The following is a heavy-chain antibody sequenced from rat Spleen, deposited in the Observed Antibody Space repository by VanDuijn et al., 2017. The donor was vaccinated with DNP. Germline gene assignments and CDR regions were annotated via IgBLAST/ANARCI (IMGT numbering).Heavy chain of an antibody. CDR3: VRWNSGHFDY. CDR2: IGSDGYAP. CDR1: GFTFSDYY. Sequence: EVQLVESGGGLVQPGRSLKLSCAASGFTFSDYYMAWVRQAPTKCLEWVAYIGSDGYAPYYGDSVKGRFTISRYNTKSTLYLQMNSLRSEDMATYYCVRWNSGHFDYWGQGVMVTVSS. J-gene: IGHJ2*01. D-gene: IGHD4-3*01. V-gene: IGHV5-22*01.